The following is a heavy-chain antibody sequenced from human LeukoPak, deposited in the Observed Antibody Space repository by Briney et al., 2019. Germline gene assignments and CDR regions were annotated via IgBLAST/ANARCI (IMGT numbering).Heavy chain of an antibody. CDR3: ARFCGGDCYFRQDAFDI. D-gene: IGHD2-21*02. CDR2: ISSSGSTI. V-gene: IGHV3-48*03. J-gene: IGHJ3*02. Sequence: GGSLRLSCAASGFTFSSYEMNWVRQAPGKGLEWVSYISSSGSTIYYADSVKGRFTISRDNAKNSLYLQMNSPRAEDTAVYYCARFCGGDCYFRQDAFDIWGQGTMVTVSS. CDR1: GFTFSSYE.